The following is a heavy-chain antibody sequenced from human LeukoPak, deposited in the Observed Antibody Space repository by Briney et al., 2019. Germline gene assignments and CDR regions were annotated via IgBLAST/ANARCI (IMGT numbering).Heavy chain of an antibody. J-gene: IGHJ4*02. Sequence: GGSLRLSCAASGFTFSSYAMSWVRQAPGKGLEWVSAISSSGGSTYYADPVKGRFTISRDNSKNTLYLQMNSLRAEDTAVYYCAKDRTTYYDFWSGYYSGGFDYWGQGTLVTVSS. V-gene: IGHV3-23*01. CDR1: GFTFSSYA. D-gene: IGHD3-3*01. CDR2: ISSSGGST. CDR3: AKDRTTYYDFWSGYYSGGFDY.